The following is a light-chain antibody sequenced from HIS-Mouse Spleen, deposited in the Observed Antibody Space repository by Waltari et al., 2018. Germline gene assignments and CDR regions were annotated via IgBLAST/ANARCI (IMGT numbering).Light chain of an antibody. CDR3: QQYYSTPYT. V-gene: IGKV4-1*01. CDR2: WAS. CDR1: QSALYISNNKNY. J-gene: IGKJ2*01. Sequence: DIVMTQSPDSLAVSLGERATINCKSSQSALYISNNKNYLAWYQQKPGQPPKLLIYWASTRESWVPDRFSGSGSGTDFTLTISSLQAEDVAVYYCQQYYSTPYTFGQGTKLEIK.